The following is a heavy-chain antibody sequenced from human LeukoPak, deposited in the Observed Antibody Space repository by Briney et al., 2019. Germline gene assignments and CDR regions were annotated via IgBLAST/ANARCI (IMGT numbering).Heavy chain of an antibody. CDR1: GFTFSSYW. Sequence: GGSLRLSCLASGFTFSSYWMHWVRQAPEKGLVWVSRINSDGSSTNYADSVKGRFTISRDNAKNTLYLQVNSLRAEDTAVYYCARVGATTWYWGQGTLVTVSS. V-gene: IGHV3-74*01. CDR2: INSDGSST. D-gene: IGHD1-26*01. CDR3: ARVGATTWY. J-gene: IGHJ4*02.